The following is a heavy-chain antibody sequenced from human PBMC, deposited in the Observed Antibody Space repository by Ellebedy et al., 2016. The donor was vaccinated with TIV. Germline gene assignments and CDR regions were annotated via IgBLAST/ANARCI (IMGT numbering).Heavy chain of an antibody. CDR3: AIRYSSGWSLDY. D-gene: IGHD6-19*01. J-gene: IGHJ4*02. CDR2: INPSGGRT. CDR1: GYTFTSYY. V-gene: IGHV1-46*01. Sequence: ASVKVSXXASGYTFTSYYMHWVGQAPGQGLEWMGIINPSGGRTSYAQKFQGRVTMTRDTSTSTVYMELSSLRSEDTAVYYCAIRYSSGWSLDYWGQGTLVTVSS.